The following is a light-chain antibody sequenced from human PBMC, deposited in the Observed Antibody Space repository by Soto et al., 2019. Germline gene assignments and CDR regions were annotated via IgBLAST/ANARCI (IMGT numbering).Light chain of an antibody. CDR1: QSISRW. J-gene: IGKJ2*01. CDR3: QQYNNDNT. Sequence: DLQMTQSPSTLSASVGDRVTLTCRASQSISRWLAWYQQKPGKAPKLLIYQASILQSGVPSRFSGSGSGTEFTLPISSLQPDDFAPYYCQQYNNDNTFGQGTRLEMK. V-gene: IGKV1-5*03. CDR2: QAS.